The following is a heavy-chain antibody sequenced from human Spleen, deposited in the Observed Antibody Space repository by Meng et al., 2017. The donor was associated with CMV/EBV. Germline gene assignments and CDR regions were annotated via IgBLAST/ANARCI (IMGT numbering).Heavy chain of an antibody. CDR3: ARDFSDSSGYYNDY. CDR2: INHSGST. V-gene: IGHV4-34*01. D-gene: IGHD3-22*01. Sequence: QVQLPQWGAGLLKPSETLSLTCAVYGGSFSGYYWSWIRQPPGKGLEWIGEINHSGSTNYNPSLKSRVTISVDTSKNQFSLKLSSVTAADTAVYYCARDFSDSSGYYNDYWGQGTLVTSPQ. J-gene: IGHJ4*02. CDR1: GGSFSGYY.